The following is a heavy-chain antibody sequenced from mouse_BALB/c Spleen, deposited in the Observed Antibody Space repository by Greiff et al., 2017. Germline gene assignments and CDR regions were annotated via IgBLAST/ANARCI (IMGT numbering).Heavy chain of an antibody. Sequence: DVHLVESGGGLVQPGGSLKLSCAASGFTFSSYTMSWVRQTPEKRLEWVAYISNGGGSTYYPDTVKGRFTISRDNAKNTLYLQMSSLKSEDTAMYYCARHRYDYDYFDDWGQGTTLTVSS. CDR1: GFTFSSYT. CDR3: ARHRYDYDYFDD. J-gene: IGHJ2*01. V-gene: IGHV5-12-2*01. D-gene: IGHD2-4*01. CDR2: ISNGGGST.